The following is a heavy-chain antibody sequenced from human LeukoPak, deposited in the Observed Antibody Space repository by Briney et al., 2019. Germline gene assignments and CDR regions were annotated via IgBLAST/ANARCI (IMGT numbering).Heavy chain of an antibody. J-gene: IGHJ4*02. CDR3: AIPPGYCGNDCSFDY. V-gene: IGHV5-51*01. CDR1: GYSFSNYW. CDR2: IYPGDYET. Sequence: GESLKISCEGSGYSFSNYWIGWVRQMPGKGLEWKGIIYPGDYETRYSPSFQGLVTISVDKSISTAYLQWSSLKASDTAMYYCAIPPGYCGNDCSFDYWGQGTLVTVSS. D-gene: IGHD2-21*02.